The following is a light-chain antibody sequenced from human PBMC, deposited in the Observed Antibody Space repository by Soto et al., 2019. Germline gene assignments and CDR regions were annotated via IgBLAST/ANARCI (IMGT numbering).Light chain of an antibody. J-gene: IGLJ1*01. CDR3: SSYTSSMTNV. CDR1: SSDVGGYNS. CDR2: DVG. Sequence: QSALTQPASVSGSPGQSITISCTGTSSDVGGYNSVSWYQHHPGKAPKRILYDVGDRPSGVSSRFSGSKSGNTASLTISGLQAADEADYVCSSYTSSMTNVFGIGTKLTVL. V-gene: IGLV2-14*03.